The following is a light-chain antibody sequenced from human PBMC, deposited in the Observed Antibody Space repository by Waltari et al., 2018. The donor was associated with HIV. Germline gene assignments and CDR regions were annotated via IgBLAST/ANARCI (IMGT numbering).Light chain of an antibody. CDR3: ASYAGSTNV. Sequence: QSALTQPPSASGSPGQSVTISCTGTSSDVGGYNYVSWYQLHPGKSPKLMIYEVSKRPSGVPDRFSGSKSGNTASLTVSGLQSEDEADYFCASYAGSTNVFGTGTKATVL. J-gene: IGLJ1*01. CDR2: EVS. CDR1: SSDVGGYNY. V-gene: IGLV2-8*01.